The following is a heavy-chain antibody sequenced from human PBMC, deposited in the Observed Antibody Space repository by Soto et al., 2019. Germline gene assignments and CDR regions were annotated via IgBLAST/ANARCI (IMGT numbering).Heavy chain of an antibody. V-gene: IGHV4-39*01. CDR3: ARHLTYCSAGSCYSDFPYYGMDV. CDR2: IFYSGST. J-gene: IGHJ6*02. Sequence: SETQSLTCTVSGGYIRSSSYYWGWIRQPPGKGLEWIGSIFYSGSTYYNPSLKSRVTISVDTSKNQFSLKLSSVTAADTAVYYCARHLTYCSAGSCYSDFPYYGMDVWGQGTTVTVSS. CDR1: GGYIRSSSYY. D-gene: IGHD2-15*01.